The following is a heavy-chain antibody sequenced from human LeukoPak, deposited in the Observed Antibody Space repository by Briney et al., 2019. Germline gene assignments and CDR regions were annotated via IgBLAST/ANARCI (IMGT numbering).Heavy chain of an antibody. CDR2: IYVTGTT. D-gene: IGHD5-12*01. CDR3: ARGGPDLAREYFQY. CDR1: GGSISTNY. J-gene: IGHJ1*01. V-gene: IGHV4-4*07. Sequence: SETLSLTCTVSGGSISTNYWNWIRQPAGKGLEWIGRIYVTGTTYYNPSLNSRLTMSVDASRNQFFLNLSSVTAADTAVYYCARGGPDLAREYFQYWGQGTLVTVS.